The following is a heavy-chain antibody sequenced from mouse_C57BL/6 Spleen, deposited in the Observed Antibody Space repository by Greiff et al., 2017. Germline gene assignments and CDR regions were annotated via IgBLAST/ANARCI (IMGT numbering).Heavy chain of an antibody. CDR2: IDPETGGT. V-gene: IGHV1-15*01. Sequence: QVQLQQSGAELVRPGASVTLSCKASGYSFTDYEMHWVKQTPVHGLEWIGAIDPETGGTAYNQKFKGKAILTADKSSSTAYMELRSLTSEDSAVYYCTRGPWFAYWGQGTLVTVSA. CDR3: TRGPWFAY. CDR1: GYSFTDYE. J-gene: IGHJ3*01.